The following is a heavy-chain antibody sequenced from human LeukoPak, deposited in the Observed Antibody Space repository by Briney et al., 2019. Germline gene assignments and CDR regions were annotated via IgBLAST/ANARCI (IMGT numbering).Heavy chain of an antibody. CDR3: ARGADYCSSTRCYTTDYFDY. CDR1: GGTFSSYA. J-gene: IGHJ4*02. CDR2: IIHIFGTA. D-gene: IGHD2-2*02. V-gene: IGHV1-69*15. Sequence: SVKVSCKDSGGTFSSYAISWVRQAPGQGLEWMGRIIHIFGTANYAQKFQGRVTITADESTSTAYMELSSLRSEDTTVYDCARGADYCSSTRCYTTDYFDYWGQGTLVTVSS.